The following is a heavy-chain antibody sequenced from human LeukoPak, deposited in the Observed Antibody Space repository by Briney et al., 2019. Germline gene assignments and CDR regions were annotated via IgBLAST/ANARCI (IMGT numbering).Heavy chain of an antibody. CDR1: GFTFSSYA. D-gene: IGHD1-20*01. CDR2: IRYDGSNK. Sequence: GGSLRLSCAASGFTFSSYAMSWVRQAPGKGLEWVAFIRYDGSNKYYADSVKGRFTISRDNSKNTLYLQMNSLRAEDTAVYYCAKVFNWNDASFWGQGTMVTVSS. CDR3: AKVFNWNDASF. V-gene: IGHV3-30*02. J-gene: IGHJ3*01.